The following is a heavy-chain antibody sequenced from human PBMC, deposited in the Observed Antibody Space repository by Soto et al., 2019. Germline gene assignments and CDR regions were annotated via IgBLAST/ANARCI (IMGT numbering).Heavy chain of an antibody. CDR1: GFTLSAYW. D-gene: IGHD6-13*01. CDR3: ARDVSPGSSSWYLDAFDI. V-gene: IGHV3-7*05. CDR2: INRDGSKK. Sequence: EVQLEESGGDLVQPGGSLRLSCAASGFTLSAYWMTWVRQAPGKGLEWVANINRDGSKKSYLDSVRGRFTISRDNVGNSLYLQMDSLRADDTALYYCARDVSPGSSSWYLDAFDIWGQGKMVTVSS. J-gene: IGHJ3*02.